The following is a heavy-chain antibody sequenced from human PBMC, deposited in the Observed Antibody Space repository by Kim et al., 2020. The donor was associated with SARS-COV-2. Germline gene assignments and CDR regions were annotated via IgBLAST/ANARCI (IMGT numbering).Heavy chain of an antibody. Sequence: GGSLRLSCAASGFTFSNAWMSWVRQAPGKGLEWVGRIKSKTDGGTTDYAAPVKGRFTISRDDSKNTLYLQMNSLKTEDTAVYYCTTPVVDCSGGSCYNWFDPWGQGTLVTVSS. CDR1: GFTFSNAW. CDR3: TTPVVDCSGGSCYNWFDP. D-gene: IGHD2-15*01. J-gene: IGHJ5*02. V-gene: IGHV3-15*01. CDR2: IKSKTDGGTT.